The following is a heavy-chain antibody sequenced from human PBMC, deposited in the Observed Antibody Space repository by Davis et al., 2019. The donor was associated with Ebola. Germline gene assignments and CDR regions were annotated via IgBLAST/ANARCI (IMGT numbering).Heavy chain of an antibody. J-gene: IGHJ4*02. Sequence: SETLSLTCTVSGGSISSGGYYWSWIRQHPGKGLEWIGYIYYSGSTYYNPSLKSRVTMSVDTSKNQFSLKLSSVTAADTAVYYCASKYYCTNGGCSPGVHLSWGQGTLVTVSS. CDR3: ASKYYCTNGGCSPGVHLS. CDR1: GGSISSGGYY. D-gene: IGHD2-8*01. CDR2: IYYSGST. V-gene: IGHV4-30-4*08.